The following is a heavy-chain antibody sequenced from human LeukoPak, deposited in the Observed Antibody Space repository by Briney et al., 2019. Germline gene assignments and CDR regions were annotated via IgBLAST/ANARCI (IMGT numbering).Heavy chain of an antibody. D-gene: IGHD3-3*01. CDR3: ARYLFLEWPPGRAFDI. CDR1: GFTFSRYW. V-gene: IGHV3-7*01. CDR2: IKQDGSEQ. Sequence: PGGSLRLSCAASGFTFSRYWMSWVRQAPGKGLEWVANIKQDGSEQYYVDSVKGRFTISRDNAKNSLYLQMNSLRAEDTAVYYCARYLFLEWPPGRAFDIWGQGTLVTVSS. J-gene: IGHJ3*02.